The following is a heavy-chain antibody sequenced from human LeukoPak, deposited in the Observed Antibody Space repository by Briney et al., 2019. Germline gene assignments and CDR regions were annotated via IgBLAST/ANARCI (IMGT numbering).Heavy chain of an antibody. V-gene: IGHV1-2*02. CDR2: INPNSGGT. CDR3: ARVGGTNPSNWFDP. D-gene: IGHD1-7*01. Sequence: ASVKVSCKASGYTFTGYYMHWVRQAPGQGLEWMGWINPNSGGTNYAQKFQGRVTMTRDTSISTAYMELSRLRSDDTALYYCARVGGTNPSNWFDPWGQGTLVTVSS. J-gene: IGHJ5*02. CDR1: GYTFTGYY.